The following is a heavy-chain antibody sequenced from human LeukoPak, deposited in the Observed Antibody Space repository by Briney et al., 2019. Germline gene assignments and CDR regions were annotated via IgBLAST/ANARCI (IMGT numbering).Heavy chain of an antibody. CDR1: GYTFIGYY. CDR2: INPNSGGT. J-gene: IGHJ3*01. Sequence: ASVKVSCKSSGYTFIGYYMHWVRQAPGQGLEWMGWINPNSGGTNYAQKFQGRVSMTRDTSISTAYMELSRLRSDDTAVYYCARDLYYYGSGSYYDVFDVWGQGTMVTVSS. CDR3: ARDLYYYGSGSYYDVFDV. V-gene: IGHV1-2*02. D-gene: IGHD3-10*01.